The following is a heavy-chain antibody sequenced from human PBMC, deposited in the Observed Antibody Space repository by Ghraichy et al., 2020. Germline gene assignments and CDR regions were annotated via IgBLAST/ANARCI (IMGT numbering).Heavy chain of an antibody. J-gene: IGHJ4*02. D-gene: IGHD4-11*01. V-gene: IGHV1-2*02. CDR1: GSTFTGYY. Sequence: ASVKVSCKASGSTFTGYYIHWVRQAPRQGLEWMGWINPNSGDTNYAPKFQGRVTMTRDTSITTAYMELSSLRSDDTAVYYCATTAGNTVTTRRFSYWGQGTLVTVPS. CDR3: ATTAGNTVTTRRFSY. CDR2: INPNSGDT.